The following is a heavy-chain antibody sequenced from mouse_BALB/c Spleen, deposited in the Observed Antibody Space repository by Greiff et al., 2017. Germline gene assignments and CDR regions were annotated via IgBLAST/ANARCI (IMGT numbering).Heavy chain of an antibody. D-gene: IGHD1-1*01. CDR2: IWGGGST. J-gene: IGHJ3*01. CDR1: GFSLSRYS. CDR3: ARKGDYYGSPWFAY. Sequence: VKLMESGPGLVAPSQSLSITCTVSGFSLSRYSVHWVRQPPGKGLEWLGMIWGGGSTDYNSALKSRLSISKDNSKSQVFLKMNSLQTDDTAMYYCARKGDYYGSPWFAYWGQGTLVTVSA. V-gene: IGHV2-6-4*01.